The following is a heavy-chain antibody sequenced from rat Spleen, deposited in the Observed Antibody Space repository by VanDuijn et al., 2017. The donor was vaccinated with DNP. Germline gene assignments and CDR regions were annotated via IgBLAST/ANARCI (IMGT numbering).Heavy chain of an antibody. CDR3: ARHDYSAHNDYYGMDV. CDR2: ISYEGSNT. CDR1: GFSFSDYY. J-gene: IGHJ4*01. Sequence: EVQLVESGGGLVQPGRSLKLSCAASGFSFSDYYMAWVRQAPKKGLELVAYISYEGSNTYCGDSVKGRFTISRDSAKITLFLQMDSLRSEDTATYYCARHDYSAHNDYYGMDVWGQGTSVTVSS. V-gene: IGHV5-22*01. D-gene: IGHD1-1*01.